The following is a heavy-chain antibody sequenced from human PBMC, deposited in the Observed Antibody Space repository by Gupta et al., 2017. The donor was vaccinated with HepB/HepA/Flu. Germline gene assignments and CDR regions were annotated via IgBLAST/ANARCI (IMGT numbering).Heavy chain of an antibody. J-gene: IGHJ4*02. D-gene: IGHD5-24*01. CDR1: GHTFTSYG. CDR3: AMGLDGSNYVSAD. Sequence: QVQLVQSGAEVKKPGASVKVSCKASGHTFTSYGISWVRQAPGQGLEWMGWISAYNGNTNYAQKVQGRVTMTIDTSTSTVDMELRSLRGDDTAMYYCAMGLDGSNYVSADGGQGTLVTVSS. V-gene: IGHV1-18*01. CDR2: ISAYNGNT.